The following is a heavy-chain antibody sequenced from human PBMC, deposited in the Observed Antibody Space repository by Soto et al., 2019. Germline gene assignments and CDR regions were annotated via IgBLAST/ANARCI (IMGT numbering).Heavy chain of an antibody. Sequence: SETLSLTCTVSGGSISSYYWSWIRQPPGKGLEWIGYIYYSGSTNYNPSLKSRVTISVDTSKNQFSLKLSSVTAADTAVYYCARAAPYEKAFDIWGQGTMVTVSS. CDR1: GGSISSYY. CDR3: ARAAPYEKAFDI. J-gene: IGHJ3*02. CDR2: IYYSGST. D-gene: IGHD5-12*01. V-gene: IGHV4-59*01.